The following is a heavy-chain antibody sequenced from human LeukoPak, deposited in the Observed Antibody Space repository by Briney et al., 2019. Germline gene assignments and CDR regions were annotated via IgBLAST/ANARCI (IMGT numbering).Heavy chain of an antibody. Sequence: QMQLQESGPGLVKPSETLSLTCTASGGSISSYYWSWIRQPPGEGLEWIGYIYYSGSTKYNPSLKSRVTISVDTSKNQFSLKLSSVTAADTAVYYCARFATGVGAFDIWGQGTMVTVSS. CDR2: IYYSGST. CDR1: GGSISSYY. V-gene: IGHV4-59*01. D-gene: IGHD7-27*01. CDR3: ARFATGVGAFDI. J-gene: IGHJ3*02.